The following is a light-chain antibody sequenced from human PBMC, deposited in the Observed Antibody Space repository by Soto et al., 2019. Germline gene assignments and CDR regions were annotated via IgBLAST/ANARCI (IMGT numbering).Light chain of an antibody. J-gene: IGKJ4*01. Sequence: IQMTQSPSSLSASVGDRVTITCRASQGVRDDVGWYQQKPGKAPKLLIYSASTLQSGVPSRFSGSGSGTDFTLTIIGLQPEDFAAYYCLQDSNYPLTFGGGTKVEIK. CDR3: LQDSNYPLT. CDR1: QGVRDD. CDR2: SAS. V-gene: IGKV1-6*01.